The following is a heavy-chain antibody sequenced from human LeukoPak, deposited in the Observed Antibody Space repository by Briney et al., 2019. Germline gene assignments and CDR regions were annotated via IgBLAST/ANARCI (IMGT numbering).Heavy chain of an antibody. Sequence: ASVKVSCKASGYTFTSYYMHWVRQAPGQGLEWMGIINPSGGSTSYAQKFQGRVTMTRDMSTSTVYMELSSLRSEDTAVYYCARYRWWGGDHRPYWFDPWGQGTLVTVSS. CDR3: ARYRWWGGDHRPYWFDP. CDR1: GYTFTSYY. V-gene: IGHV1-46*01. D-gene: IGHD2-21*02. J-gene: IGHJ5*02. CDR2: INPSGGST.